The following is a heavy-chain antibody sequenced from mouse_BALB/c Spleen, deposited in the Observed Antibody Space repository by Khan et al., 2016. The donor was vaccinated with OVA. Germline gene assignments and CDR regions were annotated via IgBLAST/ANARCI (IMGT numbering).Heavy chain of an antibody. CDR2: ISTYYGDA. CDR3: ARDYGSSYRYIDV. D-gene: IGHD1-1*01. Sequence: QIQLVQSGAELVRPGVSVKISCKGSGYTFTDYAMHWVKQSHAKSLEWIGVISTYYGDANYNQKFKGKATMTVDKSSSTAYMELGRLTSEDSAIYYGARDYGSSYRYIDVWGAGTTVTVSS. J-gene: IGHJ1*01. CDR1: GYTFTDYA. V-gene: IGHV1S137*01.